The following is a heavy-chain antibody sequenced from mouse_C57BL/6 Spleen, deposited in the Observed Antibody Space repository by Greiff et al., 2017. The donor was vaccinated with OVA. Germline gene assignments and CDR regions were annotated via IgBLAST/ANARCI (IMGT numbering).Heavy chain of an antibody. CDR1: GFTFSSYG. D-gene: IGHD3-2*02. CDR2: ISSGGSYT. CDR3: ARETDQALYAMDY. J-gene: IGHJ4*01. Sequence: EVQLQQSGGDLVKPGGSLKLSCAASGFTFSSYGMSWVRQTPDKRLEWVATISSGGSYTYYPDSVKGRFTISRDNAKNTLYLQMSSLESEDTAMYCCARETDQALYAMDYWGQGTSVTVSS. V-gene: IGHV5-6*01.